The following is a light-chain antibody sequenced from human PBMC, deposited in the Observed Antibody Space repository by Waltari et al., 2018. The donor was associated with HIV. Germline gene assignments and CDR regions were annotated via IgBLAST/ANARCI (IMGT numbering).Light chain of an antibody. Sequence: DIQLTQSPPFLSASVGDRVTITCRASQAISTFLAWYQQKPGEAPKLLMFAASTLQSGFPSRFSGRGSSTEFTLTISSLQPEDFATYYCQQLNRYPPAFGGGTKVEIK. J-gene: IGKJ4*01. CDR1: QAISTF. CDR2: AAS. V-gene: IGKV1-9*01. CDR3: QQLNRYPPA.